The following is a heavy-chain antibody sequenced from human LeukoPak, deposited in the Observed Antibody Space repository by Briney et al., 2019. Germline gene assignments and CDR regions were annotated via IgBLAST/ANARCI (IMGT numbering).Heavy chain of an antibody. CDR1: GFTVSSHY. V-gene: IGHV3-53*01. CDR2: IFSGGST. Sequence: GGSLRLSCAASGFTVSSHYMNWVRQAPGKGLEWISVIFSGGSTFYADSVKGRFTFSRDNSKSTLFLQMNSLRAEDTAIYYCARDQGDSNDYYGMDVWGQGTTVTVSS. J-gene: IGHJ6*02. CDR3: ARDQGDSNDYYGMDV. D-gene: IGHD4-11*01.